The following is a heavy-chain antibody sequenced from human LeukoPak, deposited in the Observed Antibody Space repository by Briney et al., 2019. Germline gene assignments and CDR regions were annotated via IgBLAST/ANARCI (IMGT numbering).Heavy chain of an antibody. D-gene: IGHD3-3*01. J-gene: IGHJ4*02. CDR2: IIPIFGTA. Sequence: SVKVSCKASGDTLSSYAISWVRQAPGQGLEWMGGIIPIFGTANYAQKFQGRVTITADESTSTAYMELSSLRSEDTAVYYCAGPKIDYDFWSGYLYYFDYWGQGTLVTVSS. V-gene: IGHV1-69*01. CDR1: GDTLSSYA. CDR3: AGPKIDYDFWSGYLYYFDY.